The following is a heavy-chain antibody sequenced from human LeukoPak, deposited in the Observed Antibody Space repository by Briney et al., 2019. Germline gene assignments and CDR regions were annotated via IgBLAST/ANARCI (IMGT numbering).Heavy chain of an antibody. CDR3: ARAATYYYDSSGYWGFDY. CDR1: GFTFSSYA. Sequence: GGSLRLSCAASGFTFSSYAMHWVRQAPGKGLEWVAVISYDGSNKYYADSVKGRFTISRDNSKNTLYLQMNSLRAEDTAVYYCARAATYYYDSSGYWGFDYWGQGTLVTVSS. CDR2: ISYDGSNK. V-gene: IGHV3-30-3*01. J-gene: IGHJ4*02. D-gene: IGHD3-22*01.